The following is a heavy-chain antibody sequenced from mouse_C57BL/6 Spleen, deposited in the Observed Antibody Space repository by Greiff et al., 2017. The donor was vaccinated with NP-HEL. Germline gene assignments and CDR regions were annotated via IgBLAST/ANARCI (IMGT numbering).Heavy chain of an antibody. V-gene: IGHV1-18*01. Sequence: EVQLQESGPELVKPGASVKIPCKASGYTFTDYNMDWVKQSHGKSLEWIGDINPNNGGTNYNQKFKGKATLTVDKSSSTAYMELRSLTSEDTAVYYCARRGSSYYFDYWGQGTTLTVSS. CDR2: INPNNGGT. J-gene: IGHJ2*01. D-gene: IGHD1-1*01. CDR1: GYTFTDYN. CDR3: ARRGSSYYFDY.